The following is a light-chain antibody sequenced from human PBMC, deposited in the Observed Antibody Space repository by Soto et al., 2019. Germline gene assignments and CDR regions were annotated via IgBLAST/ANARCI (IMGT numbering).Light chain of an antibody. CDR3: HQYAVSPLT. CDR1: QSVGNF. J-gene: IGKJ4*01. CDR2: DAS. V-gene: IGKV3-20*01. Sequence: IVLTQSPATLSLSPWERATLSCRASQSVGNFLTWYQQKPGQAPRLLIYDASNRATGVPDRFSGSGSGTDFTLSVTRLEPEDFAVYYCHQYAVSPLTFGGGTKVDIK.